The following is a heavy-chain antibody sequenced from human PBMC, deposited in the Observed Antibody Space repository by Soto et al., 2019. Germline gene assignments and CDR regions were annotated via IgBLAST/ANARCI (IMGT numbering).Heavy chain of an antibody. Sequence: SVKVSCKASGGTFSSYAISWVRQAPGQGLEWMGGIIPIFGTANYAQKFQGRVTITADKSTSTAYSELSSLRSEDTAVYYCASTTRYCSGGSCYNFDYWGQGTLVTVSS. D-gene: IGHD2-15*01. CDR3: ASTTRYCSGGSCYNFDY. J-gene: IGHJ4*02. CDR1: GGTFSSYA. CDR2: IIPIFGTA. V-gene: IGHV1-69*06.